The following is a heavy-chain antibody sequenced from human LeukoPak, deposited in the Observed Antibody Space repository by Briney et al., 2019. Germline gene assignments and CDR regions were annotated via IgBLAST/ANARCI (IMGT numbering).Heavy chain of an antibody. CDR2: ISAYNGNT. D-gene: IGHD5-12*01. J-gene: IGHJ6*03. CDR1: GYTFTSYG. V-gene: IGHV1-18*01. Sequence: ASVKVSCKASGYTFTSYGISWVRQAPGQGLEWMGWISAYNGNTNYAQKLQGRVTMTTDTSTSTAYMELRSLRSDDTAVYYCARDRANSGYERWDYYYMDVWGKGTTVTVSS. CDR3: ARDRANSGYERWDYYYMDV.